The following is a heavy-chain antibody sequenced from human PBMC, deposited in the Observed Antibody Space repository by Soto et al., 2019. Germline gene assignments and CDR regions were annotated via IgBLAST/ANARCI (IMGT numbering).Heavy chain of an antibody. V-gene: IGHV3-15*01. Sequence: GGSLRLSCAASGFTFSNAWMSWVRQAPGKGLEWVGRIKSKTDGGTTDYAAPVKGRFTISRDDSKNTLYLQMNSLKTEDTAVYYCTTRDGYKGAIDYWGQGTLVTVSS. J-gene: IGHJ4*02. CDR3: TTRDGYKGAIDY. CDR2: IKSKTDGGTT. CDR1: GFTFSNAW. D-gene: IGHD5-12*01.